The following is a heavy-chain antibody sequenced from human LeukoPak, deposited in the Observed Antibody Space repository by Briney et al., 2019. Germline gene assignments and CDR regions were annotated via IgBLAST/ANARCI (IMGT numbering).Heavy chain of an antibody. CDR3: ARAQVYPDPDWFDP. V-gene: IGHV1-2*02. CDR1: GYTFTGYY. D-gene: IGHD1-14*01. Sequence: ASVKVSCKASGYTFTGYYMHWVRQAPGQGLEWMGWINPNSGGTNYAQKFQGRVTMTRDTSISTAYMELSRLRSDDTAVYYCARAQVYPDPDWFDPWGQGTLVTVSS. J-gene: IGHJ5*02. CDR2: INPNSGGT.